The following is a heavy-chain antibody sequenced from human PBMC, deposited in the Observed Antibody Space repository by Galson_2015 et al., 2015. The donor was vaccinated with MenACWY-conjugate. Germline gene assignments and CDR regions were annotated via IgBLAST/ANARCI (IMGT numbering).Heavy chain of an antibody. CDR2: INPSGGST. CDR1: GYTFTSYY. V-gene: IGHV1-46*01. CDR3: ARDRLVGATDGAFDI. D-gene: IGHD1-26*01. J-gene: IGHJ3*02. Sequence: SVKVSCKASGYTFTSYYMHWVRQAPGRGLEWMGIINPSGGSTSYAQKFQGRVTMTRDTSTSTVYMELSSLRSEDTAVYYCARDRLVGATDGAFDIWGQGTMVTVSS.